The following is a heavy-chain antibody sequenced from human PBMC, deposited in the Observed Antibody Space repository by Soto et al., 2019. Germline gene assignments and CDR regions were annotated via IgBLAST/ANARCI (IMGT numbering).Heavy chain of an antibody. Sequence: QVQLQESGPGLVKPSETLSLTCTVSGGSISSYYWSWIRQSAGKGLEWLGRFYTTGTTDYNPSLKSRLSISTYTSKNQLSLRLTSVTAAGTGVYYCARAGNQYGVDVWGQGTTVTVSS. CDR3: ARAGNQYGVDV. D-gene: IGHD3-10*01. V-gene: IGHV4-4*07. CDR1: GGSISSYY. CDR2: FYTTGTT. J-gene: IGHJ6*02.